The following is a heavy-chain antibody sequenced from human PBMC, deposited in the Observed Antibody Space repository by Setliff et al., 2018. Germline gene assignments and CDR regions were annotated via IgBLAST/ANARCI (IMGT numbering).Heavy chain of an antibody. CDR1: GGSISSGDYY. J-gene: IGHJ4*02. Sequence: PSETLSLTCTVSGGSISSGDYYWSWIRQPPGKGLEWIGYIYYSGRTYYNPSLKSRVTISVDTSKNQFSLKPSSVTAADTAVYYCARANPGYDSSGYYSGDVDYWGQGTLVTVSS. V-gene: IGHV4-30-4*08. CDR2: IYYSGRT. D-gene: IGHD3-22*01. CDR3: ARANPGYDSSGYYSGDVDY.